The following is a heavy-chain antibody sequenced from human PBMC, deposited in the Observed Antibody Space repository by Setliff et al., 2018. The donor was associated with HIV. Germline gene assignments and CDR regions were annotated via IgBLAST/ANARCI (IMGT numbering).Heavy chain of an antibody. CDR2: LAWNSGTA. V-gene: IGHV3-9*01. CDR3: AKAASLFWSGYYLES. D-gene: IGHD3-3*01. J-gene: IGHJ4*02. CDR1: GFTFNEYA. Sequence: SCAASGFTFNEYAMHWVRQVPGKGLEWVSGLAWNSGTAAYADSVRGRFTISRDNANNSLYLQMNRLRAEDTALYFCAKAASLFWSGYYLESWGQGTLVTVSS.